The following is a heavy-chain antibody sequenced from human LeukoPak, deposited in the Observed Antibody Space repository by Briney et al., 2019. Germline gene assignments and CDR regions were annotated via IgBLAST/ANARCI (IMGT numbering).Heavy chain of an antibody. Sequence: ASVKVSCKASGYTFTGYYMHWVRQAPGQGLEWMGWINPNSGGTNYVQKFQGRVTMTRDTSISTAYMELSRLRSDDTAVYYCARDIGAPYCSSTSCYPYFDYWGQGTLVTVSS. CDR3: ARDIGAPYCSSTSCYPYFDY. D-gene: IGHD2-2*01. CDR1: GYTFTGYY. J-gene: IGHJ4*02. CDR2: INPNSGGT. V-gene: IGHV1-2*02.